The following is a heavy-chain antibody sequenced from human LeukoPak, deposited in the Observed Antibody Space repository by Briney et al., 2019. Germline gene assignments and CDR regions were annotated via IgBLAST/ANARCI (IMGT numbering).Heavy chain of an antibody. Sequence: GASVKVSCKLSGDTLTELSMHWVRQSPGKGLEWMVGFVPEDGETIYAQKFQGRVTMTEDTSTDTAYMELSSMRSDDPAVYFCATLPRGHLFDSWGQGTLVTVSS. J-gene: IGHJ4*02. CDR1: GDTLTELS. CDR2: FVPEDGET. CDR3: ATLPRGHLFDS. D-gene: IGHD3-10*01. V-gene: IGHV1-24*01.